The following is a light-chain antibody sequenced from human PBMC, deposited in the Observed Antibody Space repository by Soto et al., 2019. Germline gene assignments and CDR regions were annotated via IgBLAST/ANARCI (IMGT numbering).Light chain of an antibody. V-gene: IGLV2-14*01. CDR3: SSYSSSTTLV. J-gene: IGLJ2*01. CDR1: SSDVGGYNY. CDR2: EVS. Sequence: QSVLTQPASVSGSPGQSITISCTGTSSDVGGYNYVSWYQQHPGKVPKLMIYEVSHRPSGVSNRFSGSKSGNTASLTIYGLQAVDEADYYCSSYSSSTTLVFGGGTKLTVL.